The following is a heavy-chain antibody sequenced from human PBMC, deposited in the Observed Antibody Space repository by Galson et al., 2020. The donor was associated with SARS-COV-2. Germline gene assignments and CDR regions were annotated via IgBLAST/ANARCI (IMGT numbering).Heavy chain of an antibody. Sequence: GGSLRLSCATSGFTFRSYWMRWVRKAPGKGLEWVANINQDGSDKYYVDSVKGRFTISRDNDQKSLYLQMDSLRAEDTAMYYCARDYSFDWISYRWGYFNLWCRGTLVTVSS. D-gene: IGHD3-9*01. J-gene: IGHJ2*01. CDR2: INQDGSDK. CDR1: GFTFRSYW. CDR3: ARDYSFDWISYRWGYFNL. V-gene: IGHV3-7*01.